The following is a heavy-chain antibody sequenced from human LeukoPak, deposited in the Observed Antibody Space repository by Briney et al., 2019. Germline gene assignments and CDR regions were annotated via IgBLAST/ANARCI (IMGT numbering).Heavy chain of an antibody. D-gene: IGHD4-17*01. CDR2: IKQDGSEK. CDR3: ARDLDYGDYGSDY. V-gene: IGHV3-7*01. CDR1: GFTFSSYW. Sequence: PGGSLRLSCAASGFTFSSYWMSWVRQAPGKGLEWVANIKQDGSEKYYVDSVKGRFTISRDNAKNSLYLQMNSLRAEDTAVYYCARDLDYGDYGSDYWGQGTLVTVSS. J-gene: IGHJ4*02.